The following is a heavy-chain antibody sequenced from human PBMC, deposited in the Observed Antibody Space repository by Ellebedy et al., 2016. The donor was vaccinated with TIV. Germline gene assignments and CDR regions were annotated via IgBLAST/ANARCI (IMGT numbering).Heavy chain of an antibody. CDR2: IYHSGST. CDR3: ARGYCSGGSCGYFDY. Sequence: MPSETLSLTCTVSGGSISSSSYYWGWIRQPPGKGLEWIGDIYHSGSTNYSPSLKRRVTISVDKSRNQFSLKLTSVTAADTAVYYCARGYCSGGSCGYFDYWGQGTLVTVSS. CDR1: GGSISSSSYY. J-gene: IGHJ4*02. D-gene: IGHD2-15*01. V-gene: IGHV4-39*07.